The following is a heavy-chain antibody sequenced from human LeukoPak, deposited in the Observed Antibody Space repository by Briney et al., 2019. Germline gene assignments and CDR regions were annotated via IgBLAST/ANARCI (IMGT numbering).Heavy chain of an antibody. J-gene: IGHJ4*02. Sequence: PSETLSLTCTVSGGSISSGSYYWSWIRQPAGKGLEWIGRIYTSGSTNYNPSLKSRVTISVDTSKNQFSLKLSSVTAADTAVYYCARDFGGALRGDYFDYWGQGTLVTVSS. CDR2: IYTSGST. D-gene: IGHD3-10*01. V-gene: IGHV4-61*02. CDR3: ARDFGGALRGDYFDY. CDR1: GGSISSGSYY.